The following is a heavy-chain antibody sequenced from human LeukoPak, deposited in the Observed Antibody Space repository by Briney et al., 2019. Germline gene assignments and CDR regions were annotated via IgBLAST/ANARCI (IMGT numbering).Heavy chain of an antibody. D-gene: IGHD6-19*01. Sequence: GGSLRLSCSASGFTFSSYAMHWVRQAPGKGLEYVSAISSNGGSTYYADSVKGRFTITRDNSKNTLYLQMSSLRAEDTAVYYCVTLIAVAGWPIDYWGQGTLVTVSS. J-gene: IGHJ4*02. CDR2: ISSNGGST. CDR3: VTLIAVAGWPIDY. V-gene: IGHV3-64D*06. CDR1: GFTFSSYA.